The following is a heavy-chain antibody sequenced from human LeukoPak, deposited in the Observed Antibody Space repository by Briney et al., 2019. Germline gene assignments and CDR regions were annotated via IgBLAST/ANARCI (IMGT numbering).Heavy chain of an antibody. Sequence: GRSLRLSCAASGFTFSSYAMHWVRQAPGKGLEWVAVISYDGSNKYYADSVKGRFTISRDNSKNTLYLQMNSLRAEDTAVYYCARESLTAFDYWGQGTLVTVSS. CDR3: ARESLTAFDY. V-gene: IGHV3-30-3*01. J-gene: IGHJ4*02. CDR2: ISYDGSNK. CDR1: GFTFSSYA.